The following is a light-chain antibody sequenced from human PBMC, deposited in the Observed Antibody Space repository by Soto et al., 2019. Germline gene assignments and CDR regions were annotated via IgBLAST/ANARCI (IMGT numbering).Light chain of an antibody. CDR3: LQDYNYPYT. Sequence: AIQMTQSPSSLSAYVGDRVTITCRASQGIRNDLGWYQQKPGKAPKLLIYDASSLHSGVPSRFSGSGSGTDFTLTISSLQPEDFATYYCLQDYNYPYTFGQGTKLEIK. V-gene: IGKV1-6*01. J-gene: IGKJ2*01. CDR2: DAS. CDR1: QGIRND.